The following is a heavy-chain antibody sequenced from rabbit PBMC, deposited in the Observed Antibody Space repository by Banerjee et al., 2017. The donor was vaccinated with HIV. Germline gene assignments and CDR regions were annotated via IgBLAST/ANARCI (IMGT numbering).Heavy chain of an antibody. D-gene: IGHD6-1*01. Sequence: QEQLVESGGGLVTLGGSLKLSCKAFGIDFSSYGITWVRQAPGKGLEWIACIYAGSSGSTYYASWAKGRFTISKTSSTTVTLQMTSLTAADTATYFCAREPIYAGYAGYGYATSIYYNLWGQGTLVTVS. V-gene: IGHV1S45*01. CDR1: GIDFSSYG. J-gene: IGHJ4*01. CDR2: IYAGSSGST. CDR3: AREPIYAGYAGYGYATSIYYNL.